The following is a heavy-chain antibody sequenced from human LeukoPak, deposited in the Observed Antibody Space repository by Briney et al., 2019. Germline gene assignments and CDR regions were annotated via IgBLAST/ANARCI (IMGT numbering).Heavy chain of an antibody. CDR2: ISSSSSTI. J-gene: IGHJ4*02. V-gene: IGHV3-48*01. Sequence: GRSLRLSCTASGFTFGDYAMSWVRQAPGKGLEWVSYISSSSSTIYYADSVKGRFTISRDNAKNSLYLQMNSLRAEDTAVYYCASGKRGYDILTGYYRWGQGTLVTVSS. CDR3: ASGKRGYDILTGYYR. CDR1: GFTFGDYA. D-gene: IGHD3-9*01.